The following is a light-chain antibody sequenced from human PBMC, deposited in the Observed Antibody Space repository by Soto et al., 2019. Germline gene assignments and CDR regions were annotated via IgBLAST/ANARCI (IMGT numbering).Light chain of an antibody. V-gene: IGKV3-20*01. J-gene: IGKJ5*01. Sequence: EIVMTQSADAVSVSPGERVTLPCRASQSLSSSDLAWFQQKPGQAPRLLIFRASSRATGVPDRFSGSGSGTDFTLTISRLEPDDFAVYYCQQFDSYGVTFGQGTRLEIK. CDR1: QSLSSSD. CDR2: RAS. CDR3: QQFDSYGVT.